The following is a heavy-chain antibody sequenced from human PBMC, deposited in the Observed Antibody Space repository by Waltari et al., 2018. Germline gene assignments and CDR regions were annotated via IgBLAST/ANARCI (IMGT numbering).Heavy chain of an antibody. CDR2: IKPICGTA. J-gene: IGHJ3*02. D-gene: IGHD2-15*01. Sequence: QVQLVQSGAEVKKPGSSVKVSCKASGGTFSSYAISWVRQAPGQGLEWMGGIKPICGTAKNAQKCQGRVTITADESTSTAYMALSSLRSEDTAVYYGARRPMGCSGGSCDSSDAFDIWGQGTMVTVSS. CDR1: GGTFSSYA. V-gene: IGHV1-69*01. CDR3: ARRPMGCSGGSCDSSDAFDI.